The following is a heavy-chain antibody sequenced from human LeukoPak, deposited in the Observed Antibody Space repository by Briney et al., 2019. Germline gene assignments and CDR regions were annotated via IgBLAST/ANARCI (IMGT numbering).Heavy chain of an antibody. CDR2: ISAYNGNT. D-gene: IGHD2-2*01. V-gene: IGHV1-18*01. J-gene: IGHJ4*02. CDR3: ARVYCSSTSCRHDY. Sequence: ASVKVSCKASGYTFTSYGISWVRQAPGQGLEWMGWISAYNGNTNYAQKLQGRVTMTTDTSTGTAYMELRSLRSDDTAVYYCARVYCSSTSCRHDYWGQGTLVTVSS. CDR1: GYTFTSYG.